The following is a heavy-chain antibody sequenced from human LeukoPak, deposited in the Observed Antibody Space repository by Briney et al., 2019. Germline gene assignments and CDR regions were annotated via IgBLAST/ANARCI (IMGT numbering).Heavy chain of an antibody. CDR2: ISSSSSTI. J-gene: IGHJ4*02. CDR1: GFTFSRYS. Sequence: PGGSLRLSCAASGFTFSRYSMNWVRQAPGKGLEWVSYISSSSSTIYYADSVKGRFTISRDNAKNSLYLQMNSLRDEDTAVYYCAREARGGSYWVYDYWGQGTLVTVSS. CDR3: AREARGGSYWVYDY. D-gene: IGHD1-26*01. V-gene: IGHV3-48*02.